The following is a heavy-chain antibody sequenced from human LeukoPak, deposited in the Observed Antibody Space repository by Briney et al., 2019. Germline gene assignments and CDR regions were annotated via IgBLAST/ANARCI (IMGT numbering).Heavy chain of an antibody. CDR1: GGSISSYY. CDR3: ARVAGPNWFDP. J-gene: IGHJ5*02. CDR2: IYQSGST. Sequence: SETLSLSCTVSGGSISSYYWSWLRQPPGKGLEWIGCIYQSGSTHYNPSLKSRVTISVDTSKNHFSLKLSSVTAADTAVYYCARVAGPNWFDPWGQGTLVTVSS. V-gene: IGHV4-59*08.